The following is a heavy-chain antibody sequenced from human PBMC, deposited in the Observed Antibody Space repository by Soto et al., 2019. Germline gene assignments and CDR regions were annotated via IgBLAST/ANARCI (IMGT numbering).Heavy chain of an antibody. J-gene: IGHJ4*02. CDR3: IVRYPYYFDY. CDR2: IKSKTDGGAT. CDR1: GFTFSNAG. V-gene: IGHV3-15*07. Sequence: EVQLVESGGGLVKPGGSLRLSCAASGFTFSNAGMNWVHQAPGKGLDWVGRIKSKTDGGATDYAAPVKGRFTISRDDSKNTLYLQMNSLKTEDTAVYYCIVRYPYYFDYWGQGTLVTVSS. D-gene: IGHD2-21*01.